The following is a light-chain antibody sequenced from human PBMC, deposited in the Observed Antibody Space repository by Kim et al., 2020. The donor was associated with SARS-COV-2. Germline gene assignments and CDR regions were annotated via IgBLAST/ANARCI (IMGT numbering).Light chain of an antibody. CDR3: QLWDIGSDHPV. J-gene: IGLJ3*02. CDR2: YAD. CDR1: NIGSNS. V-gene: IGLV3-21*04. Sequence: TAPLTDGGTNIGSNSVIWYQHKPGQAPVLVIYYADVRPSGIPERFSGSNSGDTATLTISTVDAGDEADYYCQLWDIGSDHPVFGGGTQLTVL.